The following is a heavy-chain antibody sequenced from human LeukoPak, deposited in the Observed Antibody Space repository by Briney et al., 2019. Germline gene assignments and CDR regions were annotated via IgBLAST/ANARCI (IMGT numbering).Heavy chain of an antibody. Sequence: SETLSLTCSVSGVPINSRDYYWNWIRQPPGKELEWIGSIYYSGNTYYNPSLQSRATISVDTSRDYFSLTLSSVTAADTALYFCSRGDMTAKPADFWGQGTLVTVSS. CDR3: SRGDMTAKPADF. CDR1: GVPINSRDYY. CDR2: IYYSGNT. J-gene: IGHJ4*02. D-gene: IGHD3-16*01. V-gene: IGHV4-39*01.